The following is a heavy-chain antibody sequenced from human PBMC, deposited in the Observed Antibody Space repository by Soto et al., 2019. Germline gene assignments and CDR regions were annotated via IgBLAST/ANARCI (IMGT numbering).Heavy chain of an antibody. CDR3: AKNYDYIWGSSGSFDY. Sequence: GGSLRLSCAASGFTFSSYAMSWVRQAPGKGLEWVSAISGSGGSTYYADSVKGRFTISRDNSKNTLYLQMNSLRAEDTAVYYCAKNYDYIWGSSGSFDYWGQGTLVTVSS. V-gene: IGHV3-23*01. CDR1: GFTFSSYA. J-gene: IGHJ4*02. D-gene: IGHD3-16*01. CDR2: ISGSGGST.